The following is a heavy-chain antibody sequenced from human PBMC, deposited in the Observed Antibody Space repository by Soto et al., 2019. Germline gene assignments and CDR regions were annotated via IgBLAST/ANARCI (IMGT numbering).Heavy chain of an antibody. D-gene: IGHD2-21*01. J-gene: IGHJ4*02. CDR1: GYTFIEKY. Sequence: ASVKVSCKASGYTFIEKYIHWVRQAPGQGLEWMGWINPNSGVTNYPQNFQGRVTMTRERSISTAYMQLSGLRSDDTAVYYCARDFVSISGDFDSCGQGTLVTV. CDR2: INPNSGVT. CDR3: ARDFVSISGDFDS. V-gene: IGHV1-2*02.